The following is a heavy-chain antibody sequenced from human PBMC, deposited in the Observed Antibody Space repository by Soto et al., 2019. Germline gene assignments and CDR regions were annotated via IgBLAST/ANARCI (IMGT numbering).Heavy chain of an antibody. Sequence: LSLTCAVSGGSISSGGYSWSWIRQPPGKGLEWIGYIYHSGSTYYSPSLKSRVTISVDRSKNQFSLKLSSVTAADTAVYYCARGPETAQTIYDNWFDPWGQGTLVTVSS. D-gene: IGHD3-16*01. V-gene: IGHV4-30-2*01. CDR1: GGSISSGGYS. J-gene: IGHJ5*02. CDR3: ARGPETAQTIYDNWFDP. CDR2: IYHSGST.